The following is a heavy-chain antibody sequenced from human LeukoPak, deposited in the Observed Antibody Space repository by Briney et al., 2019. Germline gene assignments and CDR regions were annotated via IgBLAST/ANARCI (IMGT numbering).Heavy chain of an antibody. Sequence: PSETLSLTCTVSGGSISGYYWSWIRQPPRKGLEWIGYIYYSGSTKYNPSLKSRVTMSVDTSRNQFSLKLSSVTAADMAVYYCARGGLENGYHSNDGFDIWGQGTMVTVSS. V-gene: IGHV4-59*01. J-gene: IGHJ3*02. CDR1: GGSISGYY. CDR3: ARGGLENGYHSNDGFDI. D-gene: IGHD3-22*01. CDR2: IYYSGST.